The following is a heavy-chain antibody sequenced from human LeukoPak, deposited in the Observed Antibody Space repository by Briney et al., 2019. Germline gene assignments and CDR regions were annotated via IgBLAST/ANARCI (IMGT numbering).Heavy chain of an antibody. J-gene: IGHJ4*02. D-gene: IGHD2-15*01. CDR3: ARGAYCSGGSCYGDDY. V-gene: IGHV3-30*04. Sequence: GGSLRLSCAASGFTFSSYAMHWVRQAPGKGLEWVAVISFDGSNKYYADSVKGRFTISRDNSKNTLYLQMKSQRAEDTAVYYCARGAYCSGGSCYGDDYWGQGTLVTVSS. CDR1: GFTFSSYA. CDR2: ISFDGSNK.